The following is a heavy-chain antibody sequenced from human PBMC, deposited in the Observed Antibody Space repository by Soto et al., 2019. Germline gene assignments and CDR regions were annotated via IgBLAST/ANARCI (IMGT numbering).Heavy chain of an antibody. D-gene: IGHD2-15*01. CDR3: ARDRRYCSGGSCTHNWFDP. CDR1: GGTFSSYA. CDR2: IIPIFGTA. J-gene: IGHJ5*02. Sequence: QVQLVQSGAAVKKPGSSVKVSCKASGGTFSSYAISWVRQAPGQGLEWMGGIIPIFGTANYAQKFQGRVTITADESTSTAYMELSSLRSEDTAVYYCARDRRYCSGGSCTHNWFDPWGQGTLVTVSS. V-gene: IGHV1-69*12.